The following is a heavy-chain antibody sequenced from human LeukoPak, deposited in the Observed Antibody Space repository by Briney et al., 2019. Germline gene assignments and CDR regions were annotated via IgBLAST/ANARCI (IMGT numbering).Heavy chain of an antibody. CDR2: IRYDGSKK. D-gene: IGHD3-22*01. CDR1: GFTFSGYG. Sequence: PGGSLRLSCAASGFTFSGYGMHWVRQAPGKGLEWVAFIRYDGSKKYYADSVKGRFTISGDNSKNTLDLQMSSLRAEDTAVYYCARDSVHGYYDSSGYSTLFDYWGQGTLVTVSS. J-gene: IGHJ4*02. V-gene: IGHV3-30*02. CDR3: ARDSVHGYYDSSGYSTLFDY.